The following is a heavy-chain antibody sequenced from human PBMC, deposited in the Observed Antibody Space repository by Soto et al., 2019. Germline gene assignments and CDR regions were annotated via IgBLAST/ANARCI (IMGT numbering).Heavy chain of an antibody. V-gene: IGHV4-39*01. Sequence: SETLSLTCSVSGASISSRDYYWGWIRQTPGKGLEWIGNIDYNGVTYYNPSLKSRVTVSKDTSKDQFSLKVASVTAADTAIYYCGRVMIGTSRHTDSDYWGQGTQVTVSS. CDR3: GRVMIGTSRHTDSDY. CDR1: GASISSRDYY. CDR2: IDYNGVT. J-gene: IGHJ4*02. D-gene: IGHD2-2*01.